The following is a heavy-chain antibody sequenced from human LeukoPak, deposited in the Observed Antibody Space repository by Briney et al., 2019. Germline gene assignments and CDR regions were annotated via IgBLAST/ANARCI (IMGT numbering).Heavy chain of an antibody. CDR1: GFTFSSYS. CDR3: ARDGVVGATTMYYFDY. CDR2: ISNTSPYI. V-gene: IGHV3-21*01. Sequence: GGSLRLSCAASGFTFSSYSMTWVRQAPGKGLEWVSSISNTSPYIYYAASVKGRFTISRDNAKNSLYLQMNSLRAEDTAVYYCARDGVVGATTMYYFDYWGLGTLVTVSS. D-gene: IGHD1-26*01. J-gene: IGHJ4*02.